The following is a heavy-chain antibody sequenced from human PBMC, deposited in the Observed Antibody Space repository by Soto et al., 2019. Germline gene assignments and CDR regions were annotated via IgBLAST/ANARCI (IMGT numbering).Heavy chain of an antibody. CDR1: GGSIIRYY. J-gene: IGHJ1*01. V-gene: IGHV4-59*01. D-gene: IGHD2-2*03. CDR2: IYASGST. CDR3: ARGGRNWMEYLQQ. Sequence: SETLSLTCTVSGGSIIRYYWSWIRQPPGKGLEWIGYIYASGSTNYNPSLKSRITISVDTSKNQFSLKLSSVTAAETAVYYCARGGRNWMEYLQQWGQRTLVTVSS.